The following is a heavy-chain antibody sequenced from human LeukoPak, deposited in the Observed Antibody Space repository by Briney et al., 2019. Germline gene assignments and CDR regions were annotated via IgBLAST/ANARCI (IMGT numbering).Heavy chain of an antibody. D-gene: IGHD2-21*02. CDR1: GYTFINYG. Sequence: ASVKVSCKASGYTFINYGISWVRQAPGQGLEWLGWINSYNGNTNFAQKLQDRVTTTTDTSTSTAYMELRNLKSDDTAVYYCARVLVTPGWGIDYWGQGTLVTVSS. CDR2: INSYNGNT. CDR3: ARVLVTPGWGIDY. V-gene: IGHV1-18*01. J-gene: IGHJ4*02.